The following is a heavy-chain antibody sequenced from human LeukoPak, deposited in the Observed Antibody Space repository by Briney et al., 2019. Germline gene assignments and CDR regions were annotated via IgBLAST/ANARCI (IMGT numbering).Heavy chain of an antibody. V-gene: IGHV1-69*04. CDR3: ARETFGRSGSYYRKNDY. D-gene: IGHD3-10*01. Sequence: SVKVSCKASGGIFSSYAISWVRQAPGQGLEWMGRIIPILGIANYAQKFQGRVTITADKSTSTAYMELSSLRSEDTAVYYCARETFGRSGSYYRKNDYWGQGTLVTVSS. CDR2: IIPILGIA. CDR1: GGIFSSYA. J-gene: IGHJ4*02.